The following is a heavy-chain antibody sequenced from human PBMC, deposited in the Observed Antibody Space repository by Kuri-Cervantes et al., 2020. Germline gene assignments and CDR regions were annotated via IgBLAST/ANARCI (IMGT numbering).Heavy chain of an antibody. CDR3: ARDRSSRDFDY. J-gene: IGHJ4*02. D-gene: IGHD2-15*01. V-gene: IGHV1-8*02. CDR1: GYTFTSYG. Sequence: ASVKVSCKASGYTFTSYGISWVRQAPGQGLEWMGWMSPNSGNTGYAQKFQGRVTMTRNTSISTAYMELSSLRSEDTAVYYCARDRSSRDFDYWGQGTLVTVSS. CDR2: MSPNSGNT.